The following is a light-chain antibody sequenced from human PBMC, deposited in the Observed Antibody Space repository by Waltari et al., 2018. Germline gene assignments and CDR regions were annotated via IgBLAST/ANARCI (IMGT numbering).Light chain of an antibody. CDR1: QSLTKRY. CDR3: QQYGRSVMYT. J-gene: IGKJ2*01. V-gene: IGKV3-20*01. CDR2: GAY. Sequence: VLTQSPDSLSLSPGERATLSCRASQSLTKRYLAWYQQKPGQAPRLLIYGAYSRAAGIPDRFSGSGSGTDFTLTISRLEPEDFAVYYCQQYGRSVMYTFGQGTMLEIK.